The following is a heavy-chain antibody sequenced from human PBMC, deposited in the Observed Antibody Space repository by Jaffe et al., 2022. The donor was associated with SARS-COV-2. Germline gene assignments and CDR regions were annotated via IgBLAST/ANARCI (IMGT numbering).Heavy chain of an antibody. CDR1: GFTFSNHG. D-gene: IGHD5-18*01. V-gene: IGHV3-64*07. Sequence: EVQLVESGGGLVQPGGSLRISCAASGFTFSNHGMHWVRQAPGKGLECVSAISNNGGSTFYADSVKGRFTISRDNSKNTLYLQMDSLRAEDMAVYYCARAYSYTYDYWGQGTLVTVSS. J-gene: IGHJ4*02. CDR3: ARAYSYTYDY. CDR2: ISNNGGST.